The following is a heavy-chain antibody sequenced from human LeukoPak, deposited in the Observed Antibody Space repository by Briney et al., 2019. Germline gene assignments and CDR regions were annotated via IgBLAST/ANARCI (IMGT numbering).Heavy chain of an antibody. CDR3: AKSVAIYFYYGLDV. Sequence: GGSLRLSCAASEFTFSSYAMSWVRQTPGKGLEWVSAISGSGGSTYYADSVKGRFTISRDNSKNTLFLQMDSLRAEDTAPYYCAKSVAIYFYYGLDVWGQGTTVTVSS. CDR2: ISGSGGST. CDR1: EFTFSSYA. D-gene: IGHD3-3*01. J-gene: IGHJ6*02. V-gene: IGHV3-23*01.